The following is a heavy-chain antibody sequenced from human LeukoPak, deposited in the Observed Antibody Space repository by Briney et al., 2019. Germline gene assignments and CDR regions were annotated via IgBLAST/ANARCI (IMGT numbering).Heavy chain of an antibody. V-gene: IGHV3-30*18. CDR2: ISYDGSNK. CDR1: GFTFSNYG. J-gene: IGHJ4*02. Sequence: PGGSLRLSCAASGFTFSNYGMHWVRQAPGKGLEWVAVISYDGSNKYYADSVKGRFTISRDNSKNTLYLQMNSLRVEDRAVYYCAKGSMGRCSGNSCYSVYWGPGTLVTVSS. CDR3: AKGSMGRCSGNSCYSVY. D-gene: IGHD5-12*01.